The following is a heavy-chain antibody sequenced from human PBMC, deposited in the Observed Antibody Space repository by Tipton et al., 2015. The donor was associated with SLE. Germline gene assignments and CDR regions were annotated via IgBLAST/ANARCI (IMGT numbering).Heavy chain of an antibody. J-gene: IGHJ4*02. V-gene: IGHV4-59*12. CDR1: GGSINSYY. CDR2: IYHTGST. Sequence: TLSLTCTVSGGSINSYYWSWIRQPPGKGLEWVGYIYHTGSTNYNPSLTSRATISMDTSKNQFSLRLISVTAADTAVDYCAGGYNYGSGTYGRAYWGQGTLVTVSS. CDR3: AGGYNYGSGTYGRAY. D-gene: IGHD3-10*01.